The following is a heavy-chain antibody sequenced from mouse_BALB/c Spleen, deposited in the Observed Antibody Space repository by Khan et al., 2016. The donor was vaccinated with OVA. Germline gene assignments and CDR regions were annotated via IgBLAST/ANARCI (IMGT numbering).Heavy chain of an antibody. Sequence: VQLKQSGPGLVAPSQTLSNTCTVSGFSLSRYNIHWVRQPPGGGLEWLGMIWGGGGTDYNSTLKSRLSISKDNSKSQVFLKMNSLQTDDTAIYYGARAYYRYDGYYAMDYWGQGTSVTVSS. J-gene: IGHJ4*01. CDR3: ARAYYRYDGYYAMDY. CDR1: GFSLSRYN. CDR2: IWGGGGT. D-gene: IGHD2-14*01. V-gene: IGHV2-6-4*01.